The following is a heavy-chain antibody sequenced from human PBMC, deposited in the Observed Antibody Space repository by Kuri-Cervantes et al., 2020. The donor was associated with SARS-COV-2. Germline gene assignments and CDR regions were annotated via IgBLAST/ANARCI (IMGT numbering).Heavy chain of an antibody. J-gene: IGHJ2*01. CDR3: ARGLVWYFDL. CDR1: GGSISSYY. CDR2: VFYSGST. Sequence: GSLRLSCTVSGGSISSYYWSWIRQPPGKGLEWIGNVFYSGSTNCNPSLKSRVAISLNTSASQFSLKVTSVTAADTAVYYCARGLVWYFDLWGRGTLVTVSS. V-gene: IGHV4-59*01.